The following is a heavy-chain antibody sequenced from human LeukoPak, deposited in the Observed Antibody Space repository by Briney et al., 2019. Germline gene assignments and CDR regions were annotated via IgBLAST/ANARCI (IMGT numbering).Heavy chain of an antibody. D-gene: IGHD3-10*01. J-gene: IGHJ4*02. CDR2: IWYDGSNK. Sequence: GGSLRLSCAASGFTFSSHSMNWVRQAPGKGLEWVAVIWYDGSNKYYADSVKGRFTISRDNSKNTLYLQMNSLRAEDTAVYYCARDRHRNSGSYFDYWGQGTLVTVSS. CDR3: ARDRHRNSGSYFDY. V-gene: IGHV3-33*08. CDR1: GFTFSSHS.